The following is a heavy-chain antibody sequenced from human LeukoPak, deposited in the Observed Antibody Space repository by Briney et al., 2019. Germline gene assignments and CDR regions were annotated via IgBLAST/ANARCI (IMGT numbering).Heavy chain of an antibody. Sequence: PGGSLRLSCAASGFTVSSNYMSWVRQAPGKGLEWVSVIYSGGSTYYADSVKGRFTISRDNSKNTLYLQMNSLRAEDTAVYYCAKDPYDISTGYYVYFGFWGQGTLVTVSS. CDR2: IYSGGST. CDR1: GFTVSSNY. V-gene: IGHV3-53*01. D-gene: IGHD3-9*01. CDR3: AKDPYDISTGYYVYFGF. J-gene: IGHJ4*02.